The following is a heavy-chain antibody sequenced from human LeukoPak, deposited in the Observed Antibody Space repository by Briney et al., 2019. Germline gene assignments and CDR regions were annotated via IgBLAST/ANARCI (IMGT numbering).Heavy chain of an antibody. CDR1: GFTFSSYT. V-gene: IGHV3-21*01. D-gene: IGHD2-21*02. J-gene: IGHJ6*02. CDR2: ISSSGSYI. Sequence: GGSLRLSCAASGFTFSSYTMHWVRQAPGKGLEWVSSISSSGSYIYYADSLKGRFTISRDNAKDSLYLQMNSLRAEDTAVYYCASPPNCGGDCFQYYHGMDVWGQGTTVTASS. CDR3: ASPPNCGGDCFQYYHGMDV.